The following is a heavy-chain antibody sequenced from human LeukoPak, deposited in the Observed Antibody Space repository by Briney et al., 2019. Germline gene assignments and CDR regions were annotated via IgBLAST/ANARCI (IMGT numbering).Heavy chain of an antibody. J-gene: IGHJ3*02. D-gene: IGHD3-3*01. CDR2: ISSSGSYI. CDR3: ARGIGVGPLGAFDI. CDR1: GVIFRTYT. V-gene: IGHV3-21*01. Sequence: GGSLRLSCAASGVIFRTYTMNWVRQAPGKGLEWVSSISSSGSYIYYADSVKGRFTISRDNAKNSLYLQMNSLRAEDTAVYYCARGIGVGPLGAFDIWGQGTMVTVSS.